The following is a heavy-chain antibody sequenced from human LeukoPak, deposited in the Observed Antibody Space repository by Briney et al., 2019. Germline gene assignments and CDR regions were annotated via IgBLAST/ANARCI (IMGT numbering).Heavy chain of an antibody. J-gene: IGHJ4*02. CDR1: GFTFSSYG. Sequence: GGSLRLSCAASGFTFSSYGMHWVRQAPGKGLEWVAFIRYDGSNKYYADSVKGRFTISRDNSKNTLYLQMNSLRAEDTAVYYCAKDPHPYYDFWSGSRGFDYWGQGTLVTVSS. CDR3: AKDPHPYYDFWSGSRGFDY. V-gene: IGHV3-30*02. CDR2: IRYDGSNK. D-gene: IGHD3-3*01.